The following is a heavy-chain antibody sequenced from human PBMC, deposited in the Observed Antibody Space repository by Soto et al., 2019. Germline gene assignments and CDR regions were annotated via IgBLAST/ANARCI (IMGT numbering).Heavy chain of an antibody. Sequence: ESGGGLVQPGGSLRLSCAASGFTVSSNYMSWVRQAPGKGLEWVSVIYSGGSTYYADSVKGRFTISRDNSKNTLYLQMNSLRAEDTAVYYCARGLGYCSGGSCYEGWFDPWGQGTLVTVSS. J-gene: IGHJ5*02. V-gene: IGHV3-66*01. CDR1: GFTVSSNY. CDR2: IYSGGST. CDR3: ARGLGYCSGGSCYEGWFDP. D-gene: IGHD2-15*01.